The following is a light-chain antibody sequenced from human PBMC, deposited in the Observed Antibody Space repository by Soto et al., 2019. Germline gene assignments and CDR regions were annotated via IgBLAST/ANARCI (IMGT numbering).Light chain of an antibody. Sequence: QSALTQPASVSGSPGQSSTISCSGTRSDIGSYNYVAWYQQFPGNTPKILIYGVSNRPSGVSSRFSGSKSGNTASLTISGLQSEDEADYYCISYTGSSTSYVFGSGTKVTV. V-gene: IGLV2-14*01. CDR1: RSDIGSYNY. CDR2: GVS. CDR3: ISYTGSSTSYV. J-gene: IGLJ1*01.